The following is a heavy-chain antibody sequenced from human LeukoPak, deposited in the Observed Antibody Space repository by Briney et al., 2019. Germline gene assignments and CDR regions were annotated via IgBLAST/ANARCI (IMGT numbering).Heavy chain of an antibody. V-gene: IGHV3-30*04. CDR2: ISYDGSNK. Sequence: GGSLRLSCAASGFTFSSYAMHWVRQAPGKGLEWVAVISYDGSNKYYADSVKGRFTISRDNSKNTLYLQMNSLRAEDTAVYYCARGTAATQTFDYWGQGTLVTVSS. CDR1: GFTFSSYA. CDR3: ARGTAATQTFDY. J-gene: IGHJ4*02. D-gene: IGHD6-13*01.